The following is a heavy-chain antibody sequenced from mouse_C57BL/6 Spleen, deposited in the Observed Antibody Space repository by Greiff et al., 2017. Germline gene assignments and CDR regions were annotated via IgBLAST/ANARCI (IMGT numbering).Heavy chain of an antibody. J-gene: IGHJ4*01. Sequence: QVQLQQPGAELVRPGTSVKLSCKASGYTFTSYWMHWVKQRPGQGLEWIGVIDPSDSYTNYNQKFKGKATMTVDTSSSTAYMQLSSLTSEDSAVDYCASLTGTMDYWGQGTSVTVSS. CDR1: GYTFTSYW. D-gene: IGHD4-1*01. V-gene: IGHV1-59*01. CDR3: ASLTGTMDY. CDR2: IDPSDSYT.